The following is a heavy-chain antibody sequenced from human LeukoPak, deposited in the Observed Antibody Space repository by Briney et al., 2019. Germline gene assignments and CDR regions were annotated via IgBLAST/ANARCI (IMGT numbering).Heavy chain of an antibody. V-gene: IGHV3-7*01. D-gene: IGHD2-15*01. Sequence: PGGSLRLSCEASGFSFSLYWMTWVRQAPGKGLEWVANIRPDGGETHVADSVKGRFTISRDNSMNTLYLQMNSLRAEDTAVYYCARDPRIGYCSGGTCSFLDYWGQGTLVTVSS. CDR3: ARDPRIGYCSGGTCSFLDY. CDR2: IRPDGGET. CDR1: GFSFSLYW. J-gene: IGHJ4*02.